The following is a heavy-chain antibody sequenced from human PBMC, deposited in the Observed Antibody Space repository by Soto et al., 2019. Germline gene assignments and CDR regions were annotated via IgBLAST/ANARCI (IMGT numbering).Heavy chain of an antibody. CDR2: ISAYNGNT. CDR1: GYTFTSYG. V-gene: IGHV1-18*01. Sequence: ASVKVSCKAAGYTFTSYGISWVRQAPGQGLEWMGWISAYNGNTNYAQKLQGRVTMTTDTSTSTAYMELRSLRSDDTAVYYCARVPLAIAAAGPLGYYSGMDVWGQGTTVTVSS. CDR3: ARVPLAIAAAGPLGYYSGMDV. J-gene: IGHJ6*02. D-gene: IGHD6-13*01.